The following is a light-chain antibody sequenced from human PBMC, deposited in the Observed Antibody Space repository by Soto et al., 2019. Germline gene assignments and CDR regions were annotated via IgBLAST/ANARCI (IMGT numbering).Light chain of an antibody. CDR3: QQYNTYWT. CDR1: QNVNNW. Sequence: MTQFPSALSASVGDRVTITCRASQNVNNWLAWYQHKPGKAPQLLIYDASVLETGVPSRFSGSGSGTEFTLAISGLQSDDFATYYCQQYNTYWTFGPGIKVDIK. CDR2: DAS. V-gene: IGKV1-5*01. J-gene: IGKJ1*01.